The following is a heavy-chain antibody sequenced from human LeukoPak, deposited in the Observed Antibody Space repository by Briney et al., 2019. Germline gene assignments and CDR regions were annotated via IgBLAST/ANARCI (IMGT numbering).Heavy chain of an antibody. CDR1: GFTFTTYG. Sequence: HGGSLRLSCAASGFTFTTYGMNWVRQAPGKGLEWVSYLSGRSNSIYYAESVKGRFTISRDNAKNSLYLQMNSLRDEDTAVYYCARDFRYHDSSGYYSFDYWGQGTLVTVSS. V-gene: IGHV3-48*02. CDR2: LSGRSNSI. J-gene: IGHJ4*02. D-gene: IGHD3-22*01. CDR3: ARDFRYHDSSGYYSFDY.